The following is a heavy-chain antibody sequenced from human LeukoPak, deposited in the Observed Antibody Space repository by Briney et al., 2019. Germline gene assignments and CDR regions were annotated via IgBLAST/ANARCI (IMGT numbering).Heavy chain of an antibody. Sequence: GGSLRLSCAASGFTFSSYAMSWVRQAPGKGLEWVSLINDSGGNTYYADSVRGRFTISRDNSKNTLFLQMSSLRAEDTAVYYCAKTSAGIRGGYFDYWGQGTLVTVSS. CDR3: AKTSAGIRGGYFDY. D-gene: IGHD3-10*01. J-gene: IGHJ4*02. CDR1: GFTFSSYA. V-gene: IGHV3-23*01. CDR2: INDSGGNT.